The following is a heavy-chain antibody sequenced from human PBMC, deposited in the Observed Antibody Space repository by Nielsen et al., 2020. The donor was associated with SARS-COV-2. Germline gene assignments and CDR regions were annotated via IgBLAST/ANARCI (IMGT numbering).Heavy chain of an antibody. J-gene: IGHJ6*02. CDR1: GFSVSSNY. D-gene: IGHD7-27*01. Sequence: GESLKISCAASGFSVSSNYMSWVRQAAGKGLEWVSVIYSDDSASYADSVKGRFTVSRDNFKNMLFLQMNNLRAEDTGVYYCVRDNWGRMDVWGQGTTVTVSS. CDR3: VRDNWGRMDV. V-gene: IGHV3-66*01. CDR2: IYSDDSA.